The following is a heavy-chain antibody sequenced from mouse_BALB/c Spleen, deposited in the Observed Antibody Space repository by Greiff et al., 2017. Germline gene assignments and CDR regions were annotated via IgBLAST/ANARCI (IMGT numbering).Heavy chain of an antibody. D-gene: IGHD2-4*01. Sequence: EVQLVESGGGLVQPGGSRKLSCAASGFTFSSFGMHWVRQAPEKGLEWVAYISSGSSTIYYADTVKGRFTISRDNPKNTLFLQMTSLRSEDTAMYYCARERDYDYDGYFDYWGQGTTLTVSS. CDR2: ISSGSSTI. V-gene: IGHV5-17*02. CDR3: ARERDYDYDGYFDY. CDR1: GFTFSSFG. J-gene: IGHJ2*01.